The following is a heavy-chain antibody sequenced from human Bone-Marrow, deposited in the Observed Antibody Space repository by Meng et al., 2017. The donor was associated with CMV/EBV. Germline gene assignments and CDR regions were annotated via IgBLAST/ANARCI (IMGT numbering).Heavy chain of an antibody. J-gene: IGHJ6*02. CDR3: ARGGFGEFLSYYYGRDV. CDR2: IYYSGST. CDR1: GGSISSYY. V-gene: IGHV4-59*01. Sequence: SETLSLTCTVSGGSISSYYWSWIRQPPGKGLEWIGYIYYSGSTKYNPSLRSRVTILLDTSKEQFSLKLSSVTAADTAVYYCARGGFGEFLSYYYGRDVWGQGTTVTVSS. D-gene: IGHD3-10*01.